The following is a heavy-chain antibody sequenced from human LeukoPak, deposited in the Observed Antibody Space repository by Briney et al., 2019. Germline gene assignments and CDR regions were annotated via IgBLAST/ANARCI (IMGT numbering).Heavy chain of an antibody. J-gene: IGHJ6*02. V-gene: IGHV1-69*13. D-gene: IGHD3-22*01. CDR2: IIPIFGTA. CDR1: GGTFISYA. CDR3: ARDSYDSSGYYPSYYYYGMDV. Sequence: SVKVSCKASGGTFISYAISWVRQAPGQGLEWMGGIIPIFGTANYAQKFQGRVTITADESTSTAYMELSSLRSEDTAVYYCARDSYDSSGYYPSYYYYGMDVWGQGTTVTVSS.